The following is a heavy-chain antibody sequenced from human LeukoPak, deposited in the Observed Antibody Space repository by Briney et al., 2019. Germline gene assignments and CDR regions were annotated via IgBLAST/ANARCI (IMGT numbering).Heavy chain of an antibody. CDR1: GGSFSGYY. Sequence: SETLSLTCAVYGGSFSGYYWSWIRQPPGKGLEWIGEINHSGSTNYNPSLKSRVTISVDTSKNQFSLKLSSVTAADTAVYYCARVGLSSGWYGDYWGQGPLVTVSS. V-gene: IGHV4-34*01. CDR2: INHSGST. CDR3: ARVGLSSGWYGDY. J-gene: IGHJ4*02. D-gene: IGHD6-19*01.